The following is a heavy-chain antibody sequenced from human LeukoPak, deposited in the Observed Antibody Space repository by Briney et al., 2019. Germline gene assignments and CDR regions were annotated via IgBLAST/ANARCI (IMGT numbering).Heavy chain of an antibody. J-gene: IGHJ6*03. CDR2: ISSSSSYI. Sequence: GGSLRLSCAASGFTFSSYSMNWVRQAPGKGLEWVSSISSSSSYIYQADSVKGRFTISRDNAKNSLYLQMNSLRAEDTAVYYCAKDYGDYDYYYYYMDVWGKGTTVTISS. CDR3: AKDYGDYDYYYYYMDV. V-gene: IGHV3-21*01. CDR1: GFTFSSYS. D-gene: IGHD4-17*01.